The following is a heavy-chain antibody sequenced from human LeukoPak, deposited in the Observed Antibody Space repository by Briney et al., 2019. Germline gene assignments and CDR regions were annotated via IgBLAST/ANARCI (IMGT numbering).Heavy chain of an antibody. CDR1: GYTFTGYY. CDR3: ARAQYSGYDYAY. Sequence: ASVKVSCKASGYTFTGYYMHWVRQAPGQGLEWMGWINPNSGGTNYAQKFQGRVTMTRDTSISTAYMELSSLRSEDMAVYYCARAQYSGYDYAYWGQGTLVTVSS. J-gene: IGHJ4*02. CDR2: INPNSGGT. D-gene: IGHD5-12*01. V-gene: IGHV1-2*02.